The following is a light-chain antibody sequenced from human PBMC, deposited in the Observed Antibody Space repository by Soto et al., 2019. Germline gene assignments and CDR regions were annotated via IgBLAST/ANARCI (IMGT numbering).Light chain of an antibody. CDR2: EVT. Sequence: QSALTQPASVSGSPGQSITISCTGTSSDIGNFNYVSWYQQHPGKVPKLIIYEVTNRPSGVSDRFSGSKSGNTASLTISGLQAEDEADYYCSSYTSSNTLVFGTGTKVTVL. J-gene: IGLJ1*01. CDR1: SSDIGNFNY. V-gene: IGLV2-14*01. CDR3: SSYTSSNTLV.